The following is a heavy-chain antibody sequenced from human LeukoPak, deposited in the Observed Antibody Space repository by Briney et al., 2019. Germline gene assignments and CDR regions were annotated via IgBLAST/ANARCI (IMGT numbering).Heavy chain of an antibody. V-gene: IGHV3-20*04. J-gene: IGHJ6*03. CDR2: INWNGGST. CDR1: GFTFDDYG. CDR3: ARTSPPYYYYMDV. Sequence: GGSLRLSCAASGFTFDDYGMSWVRQAPGKGLEWVSGINWNGGSTGYADSVKGRFTTSRDNAKNSLYLQMNSLRAEDTALYYCARTSPPYYYYMDVWGKGTTVTVSS.